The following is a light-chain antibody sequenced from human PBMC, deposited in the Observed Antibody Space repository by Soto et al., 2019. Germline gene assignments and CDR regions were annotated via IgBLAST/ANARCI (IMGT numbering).Light chain of an antibody. Sequence: DIQMTQSPSSLSASVGDRVTITCRASQSLSTYLNWYQHKPGKAPKVLINVASSLQSGVPSRFSGSGSGTDFTLTISSLEPEDFATYYCQQTFSIPPTFGGGTKVEMK. CDR1: QSLSTY. J-gene: IGKJ4*01. CDR3: QQTFSIPPT. V-gene: IGKV1-39*01. CDR2: VAS.